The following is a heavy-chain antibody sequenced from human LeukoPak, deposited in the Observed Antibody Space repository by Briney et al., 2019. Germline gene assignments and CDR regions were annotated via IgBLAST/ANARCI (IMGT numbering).Heavy chain of an antibody. V-gene: IGHV4-59*12. CDR1: GGSISSYY. CDR3: AKDLGYQLLY. D-gene: IGHD2-2*01. CDR2: IYYSGST. J-gene: IGHJ4*02. Sequence: SETLSLTCTVSGGSISSYYWSWIRQPPGKGLEWIGYIYYSGSTNYNPSLKSRVTISVGTSKNQFSLKLSSVTAADTAVYYCAKDLGYQLLYWGQGTLVTVSS.